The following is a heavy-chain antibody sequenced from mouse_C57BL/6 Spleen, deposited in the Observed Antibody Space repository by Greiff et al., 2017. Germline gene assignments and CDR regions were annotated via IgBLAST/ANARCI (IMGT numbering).Heavy chain of an antibody. Sequence: VQLQQSGPELVKPGASVKIPCKASGYTFTDYNMDWVKQSHGKSLEWIGDINPNNGGTIYNQKFKGKATLTVDKSTSTAYMELRSLTSEDTAVYYCSRHGSSPYYFDYWGQGTTLTVSS. CDR3: SRHGSSPYYFDY. V-gene: IGHV1-18*01. CDR2: INPNNGGT. CDR1: GYTFTDYN. D-gene: IGHD1-1*01. J-gene: IGHJ2*01.